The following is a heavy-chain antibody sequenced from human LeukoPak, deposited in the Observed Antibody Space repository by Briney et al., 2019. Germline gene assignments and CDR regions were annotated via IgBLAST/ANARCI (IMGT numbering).Heavy chain of an antibody. V-gene: IGHV4-59*08. Sequence: PSETLSLTCTVSGDSITSYFWGWIRQPPGKGLEWIGYIYHSGSTNYNPSLKSRVTISVDTSKNQFSLKLSSVTAADTAVYYCARLRGRDAFDIWGQGTMVTVSS. CDR3: ARLRGRDAFDI. D-gene: IGHD2-15*01. CDR2: IYHSGST. J-gene: IGHJ3*02. CDR1: GDSITSYF.